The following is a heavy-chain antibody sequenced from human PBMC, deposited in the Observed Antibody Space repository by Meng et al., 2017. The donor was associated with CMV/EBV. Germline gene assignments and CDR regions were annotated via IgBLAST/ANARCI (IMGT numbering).Heavy chain of an antibody. CDR3: AREGSSGWYRHFDY. J-gene: IGHJ4*02. Sequence: GGSLRLSCADSGFTFSRYEMSWVRQAPGKGLEWVSYISNTGSTFYYADSVKGRFTISRDNAKNSLCLQMNSLRAEDTAVYYCAREGSSGWYRHFDYWGQGTLVTVSS. CDR2: ISNTGSTF. V-gene: IGHV3-48*03. CDR1: GFTFSRYE. D-gene: IGHD6-19*01.